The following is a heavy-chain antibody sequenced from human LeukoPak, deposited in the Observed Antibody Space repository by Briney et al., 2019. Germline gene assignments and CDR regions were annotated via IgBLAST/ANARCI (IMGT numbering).Heavy chain of an antibody. CDR1: GYSFTNSW. Sequence: GESLKISCKGSGYSFTNSWIAWVRQMPGKGLEWMGILYPGDSDTRYSPSFQGQVTISADKSISTAYLQWSSLKASDTAMYYCARQENYYYSSTYLDYWGQGTLVTVSS. V-gene: IGHV5-51*01. J-gene: IGHJ4*02. CDR2: LYPGDSDT. D-gene: IGHD3-22*01. CDR3: ARQENYYYSSTYLDY.